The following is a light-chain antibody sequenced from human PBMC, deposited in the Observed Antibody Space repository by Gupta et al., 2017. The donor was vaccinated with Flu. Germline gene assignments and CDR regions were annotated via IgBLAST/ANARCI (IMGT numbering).Light chain of an antibody. CDR2: KAS. CDR3: QQDVNHSRT. Sequence: DIQMTQSPSTLSASIGDRITITCRASQTISVWLDWYQQRPGKAPKLLIYKASSFQSGVPSRFRGSGSGTEFTLAISSLQPDDFASYYCQQDVNHSRTFGQGTKVEVK. J-gene: IGKJ1*01. V-gene: IGKV1-5*03. CDR1: QTISVW.